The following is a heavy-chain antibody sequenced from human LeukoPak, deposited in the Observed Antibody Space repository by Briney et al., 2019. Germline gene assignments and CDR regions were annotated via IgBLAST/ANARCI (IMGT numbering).Heavy chain of an antibody. Sequence: KPSETLSLTCTVSGGSISSYYWSWTRQPPGKGLEWIGYIYYSGSTNYNPSLKSRVTISVDTSKNQFSLKLSSVTAADTAVYYCARSVGGWYYFDYWGQGTLVTVSS. V-gene: IGHV4-59*01. CDR3: ARSVGGWYYFDY. CDR1: GGSISSYY. CDR2: IYYSGST. J-gene: IGHJ4*02. D-gene: IGHD6-19*01.